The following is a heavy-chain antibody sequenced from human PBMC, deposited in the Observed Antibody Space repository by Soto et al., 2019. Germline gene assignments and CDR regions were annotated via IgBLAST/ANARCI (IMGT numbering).Heavy chain of an antibody. V-gene: IGHV1-18*01. CDR3: ARDTEYSFDY. J-gene: IGHJ4*02. Sequence: ASLKLACKASGYTFTSYGSSWVRQAPGQGLEWMGWISAYNGNTNYAQKLQGRVTMTTDTSTSTAYMELRSLRSDDTAVYYCARDTEYSFDYWGQGTLVTVSS. CDR1: GYTFTSYG. CDR2: ISAYNGNT. D-gene: IGHD6-6*01.